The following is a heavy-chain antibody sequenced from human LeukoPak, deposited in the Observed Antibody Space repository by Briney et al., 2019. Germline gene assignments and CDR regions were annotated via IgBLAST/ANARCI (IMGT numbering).Heavy chain of an antibody. CDR2: IYYSGST. J-gene: IGHJ4*02. D-gene: IGHD3-9*01. CDR3: ARHGPEIRYFDWFLPGYFDY. Sequence: MSSETLSLTCTVSGGSISSSSYYWGWIRQPPGKGLEWIGSIYYSGSTYYNPSLKSRVTISVDTSKNQFSLKLSSVTAADTAVYYCARHGPEIRYFDWFLPGYFDYWGQGTLVTVSS. CDR1: GGSISSSSYY. V-gene: IGHV4-39*01.